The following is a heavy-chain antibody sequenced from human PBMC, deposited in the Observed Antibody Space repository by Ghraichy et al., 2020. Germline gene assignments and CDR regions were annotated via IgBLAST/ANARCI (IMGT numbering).Heavy chain of an antibody. CDR1: GFSLSTSGVG. Sequence: SGPTLLKPTQTLTLTCTFSGFSLSTSGVGVGWIRQPPGKALEWLALIYWNDDKRYSPSLKSRLTITKDTSKNQVVLTMTNMDPVDTATYYCAHIVVPAARIAAAGTSIQGAFDIWGQGTMVTVSS. CDR3: AHIVVPAARIAAAGTSIQGAFDI. V-gene: IGHV2-5*01. J-gene: IGHJ3*02. CDR2: IYWNDDK. D-gene: IGHD6-13*01.